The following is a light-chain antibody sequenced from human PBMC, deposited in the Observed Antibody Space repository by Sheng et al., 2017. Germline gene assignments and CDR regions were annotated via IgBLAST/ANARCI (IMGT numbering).Light chain of an antibody. CDR3: QKYNSASFT. CDR1: QSVNSY. CDR2: DAS. V-gene: IGKV3-11*01. J-gene: IGKJ3*01. Sequence: EIVLTQSPATLSLSPGERATLSCRASQSVNSYLAWYQQKPGQAPRLLIYDASYRATGIPARFSGSGSGTDFTLTISSLEPEDVATYYCQKYNSASFTFGPGTRVDIK.